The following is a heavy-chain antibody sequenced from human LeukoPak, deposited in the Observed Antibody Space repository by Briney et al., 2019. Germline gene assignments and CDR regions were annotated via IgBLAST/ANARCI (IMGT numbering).Heavy chain of an antibody. V-gene: IGHV3-74*01. Sequence: GGSLRLSCAASGFTFSSYWMHWVRQAPGKGLVWVSRINSDGSSTSYADSVKGRFTISRDNAKNSLFLQMNSLRAEDTAVYYCARFALKTPPTDWGQGTLVTVSS. J-gene: IGHJ4*02. CDR2: INSDGSST. CDR1: GFTFSSYW. CDR3: ARFALKTPPTD.